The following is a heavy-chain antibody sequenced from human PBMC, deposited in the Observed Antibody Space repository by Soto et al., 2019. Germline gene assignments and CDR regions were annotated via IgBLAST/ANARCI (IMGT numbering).Heavy chain of an antibody. CDR3: ARAVTGSIDS. Sequence: GGSLRLSCAASGFTFSSYAMHWVRQAPGKGLEWVSVISYDGSNKYYAESVKGRFTISRDNAQNTLYLQMNSLRADDTAVYYCARAVTGSIDSWGQGTLVTV. D-gene: IGHD2-21*01. CDR1: GFTFSSYA. J-gene: IGHJ4*02. CDR2: ISYDGSNK. V-gene: IGHV3-30-3*01.